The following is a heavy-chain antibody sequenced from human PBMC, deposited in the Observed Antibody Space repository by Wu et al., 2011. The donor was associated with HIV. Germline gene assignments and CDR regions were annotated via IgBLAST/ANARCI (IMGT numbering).Heavy chain of an antibody. CDR3: ARGKDIVVVPSFDWFDP. CDR2: ISGYSGDT. V-gene: IGHV1-18*01. CDR1: GYTFSSYG. Sequence: QVQLVQSGAEVKKPGASVKVSCKASGYTFSSYGISWVRQAPGQGLEWMGWISGYSGDTNYAQKFQDRVTMTTDTSTSTAYMELRSLRSDDTAVYYCARGKDIVVVPSFDWFDPWGQGTLVTVSS. J-gene: IGHJ5*02. D-gene: IGHD2-2*01.